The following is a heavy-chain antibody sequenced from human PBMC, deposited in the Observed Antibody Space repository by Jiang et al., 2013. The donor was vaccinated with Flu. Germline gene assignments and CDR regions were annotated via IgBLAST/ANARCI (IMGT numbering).Heavy chain of an antibody. CDR2: IDWDDDK. CDR1: GFSLSTSGMC. Sequence: KPTQTLTLTCTFSGFSLSTSGMCVNWIRQPPGKALEWLARIDWDDDKYYSTSLKTRLTISKDTSKNQVVLTMTNMDPVDTATYYCARQRGSYYYFDYWGQGTLVTVSS. D-gene: IGHD3-16*01. J-gene: IGHJ4*02. V-gene: IGHV2-70*11. CDR3: ARQRGSYYYFDY.